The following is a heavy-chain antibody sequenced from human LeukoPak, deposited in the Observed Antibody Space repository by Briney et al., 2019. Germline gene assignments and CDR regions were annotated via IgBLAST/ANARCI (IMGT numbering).Heavy chain of an antibody. Sequence: GASVKVSCKASGYTFTNYGITWVRQATGQGLEWMGWMNPNSGNTGYAQKFQGRVTMTRNTSISTAYMELSSLRSEDTAVYYCARPRVGSSWTFDYWGQGTLVTVSS. D-gene: IGHD6-13*01. CDR2: MNPNSGNT. CDR3: ARPRVGSSWTFDY. CDR1: GYTFTNYG. V-gene: IGHV1-8*02. J-gene: IGHJ4*02.